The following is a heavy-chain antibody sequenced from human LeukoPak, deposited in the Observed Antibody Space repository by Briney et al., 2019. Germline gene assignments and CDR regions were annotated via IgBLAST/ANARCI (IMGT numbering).Heavy chain of an antibody. V-gene: IGHV5-51*01. D-gene: IGHD6-13*01. CDR2: IYPGDSDT. CDR1: GYSFTSYW. CDR3: ARRAPGDSTSWYYDY. J-gene: IGHJ4*02. Sequence: GESLKISCKGSGYSFTSYWIGWVRQMPGKGLEWMGIIYPGDSDTSYSPSFQGQVTISADKSISTAYLQWSSLKASDTAMYYCARRAPGDSTSWYYDYWGQGTLVTVSS.